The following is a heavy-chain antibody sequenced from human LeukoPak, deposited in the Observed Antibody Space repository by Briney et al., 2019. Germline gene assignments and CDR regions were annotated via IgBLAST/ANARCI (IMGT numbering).Heavy chain of an antibody. CDR1: GYTFTNYY. D-gene: IGHD3-16*01. CDR2: INPSGDST. CDR3: ARAPGMTHFAWDK. V-gene: IGHV1-46*01. Sequence: ASVKVSCKASGYTFTNYYMHWVRQAPGQGLEWMGIINPSGDSTSYTQKFHGRVTMTRDTSTTTVYMELSSLTSDDTAVYYCARAPGMTHFAWDKWGQGTLVTVSS. J-gene: IGHJ4*02.